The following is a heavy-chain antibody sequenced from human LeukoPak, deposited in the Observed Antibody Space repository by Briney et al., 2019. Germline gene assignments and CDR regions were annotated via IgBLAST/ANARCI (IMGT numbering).Heavy chain of an antibody. V-gene: IGHV3-23*01. J-gene: IGHJ4*02. CDR3: AKDLTLVVATPGDYFDY. CDR1: GFTFSYYW. CDR2: ISGSGGST. D-gene: IGHD5-12*01. Sequence: GGSLRLSCAASGFTFSYYWMTWVRQAPGKGLEWVSAISGSGGSTYYADSVKGRFTISRDNSKNTLYLQMNSLRAEDTAVYYCAKDLTLVVATPGDYFDYWGQGTLVTVSS.